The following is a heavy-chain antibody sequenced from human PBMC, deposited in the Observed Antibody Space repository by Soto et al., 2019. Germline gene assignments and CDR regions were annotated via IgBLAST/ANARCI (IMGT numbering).Heavy chain of an antibody. D-gene: IGHD6-13*01. CDR1: GFTFSSYG. CDR3: ARDPVDSSSWYLGYYYYGTDF. J-gene: IGHJ6*02. CDR2: IWYDGSNK. Sequence: GGSLRLSCAASGFTFSSYGMHWVRQAPGKGLEWVAVIWYDGSNKYYADSVKGRFTISRDNSKNTLYLQMNSLRAEDTAVYYCARDPVDSSSWYLGYYYYGTDFWCEATTVSV. V-gene: IGHV3-33*01.